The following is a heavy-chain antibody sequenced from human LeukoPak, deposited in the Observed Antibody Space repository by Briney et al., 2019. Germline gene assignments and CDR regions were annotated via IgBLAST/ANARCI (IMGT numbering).Heavy chain of an antibody. Sequence: SETLSLTCAVYGGSFSGYYWSWIRQPPGKGLEWIGEINHSGSTNYNPSLKSRVPISVDTSKNQFSLKLSSVTAADTAVYYCARGWHYDFWSGYHNYFDYWGQGTLVTVSS. CDR1: GGSFSGYY. D-gene: IGHD3-3*01. CDR3: ARGWHYDFWSGYHNYFDY. J-gene: IGHJ4*02. CDR2: INHSGST. V-gene: IGHV4-34*01.